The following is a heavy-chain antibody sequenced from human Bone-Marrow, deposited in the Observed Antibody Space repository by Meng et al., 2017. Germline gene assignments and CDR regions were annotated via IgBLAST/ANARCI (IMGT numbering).Heavy chain of an antibody. J-gene: IGHJ2*01. CDR3: ARSCYFGSGSYGWYFDL. D-gene: IGHD3-10*01. V-gene: IGHV4-59*08. CDR2: IYHSGST. CDR1: GGSISSYY. Sequence: SETLSLTCTVPGGSISSYYWSWIRQPPGKGLEWIGGIYHSGSTHYNPSLKSRVTISVDTSKNQLSLGQNTVSAADTAVYYCARSCYFGSGSYGWYFDLWGRGTLVTVSS.